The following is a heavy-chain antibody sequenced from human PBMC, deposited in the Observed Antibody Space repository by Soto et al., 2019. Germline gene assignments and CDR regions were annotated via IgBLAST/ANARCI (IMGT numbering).Heavy chain of an antibody. Sequence: SVKVSCKASGFTFTSSAMQWVRQARGQRLEWIGWIVVGSGNTNYAQKFQERVTITRDMSTSTAYMELSSLRSEDTAVYYCAADWYYYDSSGSPGAFDIWGQGTMVTVSS. CDR3: AADWYYYDSSGSPGAFDI. J-gene: IGHJ3*02. V-gene: IGHV1-58*02. D-gene: IGHD3-22*01. CDR2: IVVGSGNT. CDR1: GFTFTSSA.